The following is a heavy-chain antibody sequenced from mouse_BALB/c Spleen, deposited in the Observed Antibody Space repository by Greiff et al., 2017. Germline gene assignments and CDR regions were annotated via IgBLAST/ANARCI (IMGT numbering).Heavy chain of an antibody. D-gene: IGHD1-1*01. V-gene: IGHV5-17*02. Sequence: EVQGVESGGGLVQPGGSRKLSCAASGFTFSSFGMHWVRQAPEKGLEWVAYISSGSSTIYYADTVKGRFTISRDNPKNTLFLQVTSLRSEDTAMYYCARSTTVVDWFAYWGQGTLVTVSA. CDR1: GFTFSSFG. CDR3: ARSTTVVDWFAY. J-gene: IGHJ3*01. CDR2: ISSGSSTI.